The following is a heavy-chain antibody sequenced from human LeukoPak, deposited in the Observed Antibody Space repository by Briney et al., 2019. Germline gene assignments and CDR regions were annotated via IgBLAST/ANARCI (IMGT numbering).Heavy chain of an antibody. CDR1: GFTFSSYS. D-gene: IGHD2-15*01. CDR3: ARDGGNDAFDI. CDR2: ISSSSSHI. V-gene: IGHV3-21*01. J-gene: IGHJ3*02. Sequence: GGSLRLSCVASGFTFSSYSMNWVRQAPGKGLEWVSSISSSSSHIYYADSVKGRFTISRDNAKNSLYLQMNSLRAEDTAVYYCARDGGNDAFDIWGQGTMVTVSS.